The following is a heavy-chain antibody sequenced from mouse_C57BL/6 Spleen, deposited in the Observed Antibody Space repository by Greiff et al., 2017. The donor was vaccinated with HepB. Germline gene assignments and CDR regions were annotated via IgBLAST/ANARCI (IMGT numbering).Heavy chain of an antibody. V-gene: IGHV1-50*01. CDR2: IDPSDSYT. CDR1: GYTFTSYW. J-gene: IGHJ4*01. CDR3: GRRGYSNYVGAMDY. Sequence: VQLQQSGAELVKPGASVKLSCKASGYTFTSYWMQWVKQRPGQGLEWIGEIDPSDSYTNYNQKFKGKATLTVDTSSSTAYMQLSSLTCEDSAVYYCGRRGYSNYVGAMDYWGQGTSVTVSS. D-gene: IGHD2-5*01.